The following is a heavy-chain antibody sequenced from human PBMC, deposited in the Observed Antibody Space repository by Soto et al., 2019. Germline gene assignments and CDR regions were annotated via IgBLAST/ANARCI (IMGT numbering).Heavy chain of an antibody. V-gene: IGHV3-21*01. CDR2: ISSRSNFI. Sequence: GWSLRLSCEASGFIFGNYSMNWVRQAPGKGLEWVSSISSRSNFIYYADSLRGRVTISRDNTQNSLHLQMNSLRVEDTAIYYCARVQKIKGNSVYYYGVDVWGQGTTVTV. D-gene: IGHD1-7*01. CDR3: ARVQKIKGNSVYYYGVDV. CDR1: GFIFGNYS. J-gene: IGHJ6*02.